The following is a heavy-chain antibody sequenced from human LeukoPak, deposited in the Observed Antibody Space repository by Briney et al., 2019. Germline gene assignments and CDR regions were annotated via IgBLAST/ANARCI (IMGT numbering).Heavy chain of an antibody. D-gene: IGHD6-6*01. J-gene: IGHJ4*02. CDR2: ISGSGGST. CDR1: GFTFSSYA. Sequence: GGSLRLSCAASGFTFSSYAMSWVRQAPGKGLEWVSAISGSGGSTYYADSVKGRFTISRDNSKNTLYLQMNSLRAEDTAVYYCVRESEYSTSFEFDYWGQGTLVTVSS. V-gene: IGHV3-23*01. CDR3: VRESEYSTSFEFDY.